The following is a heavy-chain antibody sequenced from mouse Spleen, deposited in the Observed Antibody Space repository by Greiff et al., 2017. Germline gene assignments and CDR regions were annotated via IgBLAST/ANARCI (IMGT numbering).Heavy chain of an antibody. CDR2: IDPSDSYT. Sequence: QVQLQQPGAELVMPGASVKLSCKASGYTFTSYWMHWVKQRPGQGLEWIGEIDPSDSYTNYNQKFKGKATLTVDKSSSAAYMQLSSLTSEDSAVYYCASRNWEYYWGQGTTLTVSS. D-gene: IGHD4-1*01. CDR1: GYTFTSYW. CDR3: ASRNWEYY. V-gene: IGHV1-69*01. J-gene: IGHJ2*01.